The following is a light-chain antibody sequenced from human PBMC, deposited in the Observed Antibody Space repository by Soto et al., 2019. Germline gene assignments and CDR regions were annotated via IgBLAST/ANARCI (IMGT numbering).Light chain of an antibody. CDR2: GAS. V-gene: IGKV3-20*01. Sequence: IVLTHSPDTLSLSPGERATLSCRASLTVSDNYLAWYQQKAGQAPRLVIYGASSRATGIPDRFSASGSGTDFTLTISRLEPEDFAVYYCQQYSTSPLTFGQGTKVDIK. CDR3: QQYSTSPLT. J-gene: IGKJ1*01. CDR1: LTVSDNY.